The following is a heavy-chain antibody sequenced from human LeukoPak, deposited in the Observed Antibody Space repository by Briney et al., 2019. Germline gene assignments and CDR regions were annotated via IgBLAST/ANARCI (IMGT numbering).Heavy chain of an antibody. CDR3: ARGGDMYYYDSSGYKANYYYYYYMDV. D-gene: IGHD3-22*01. CDR1: GGTFSSYA. J-gene: IGHJ6*03. V-gene: IGHV1-69*13. CDR2: IIPIFGTA. Sequence: GASVKVSCKASGGTFSSYAISWVRQAPGQGLEWMGGIIPIFGTANYAQKFQGRVTITADESTSTAYMELSSLRSEDTAVYYCARGGDMYYYDSSGYKANYYYYYYMDVWGKGTTVTISS.